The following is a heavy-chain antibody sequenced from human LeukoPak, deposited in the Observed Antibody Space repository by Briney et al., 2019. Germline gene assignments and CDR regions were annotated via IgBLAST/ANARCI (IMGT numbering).Heavy chain of an antibody. J-gene: IGHJ4*02. Sequence: PSETLSLTCAVSGGFISSTNYYWGWIRQPPGKGLEWIGSIYYSGSSNYNPSLQSRVTISVDTSKNQFSLKLSSVTAADTAVYYCARRVYWHDGRGYYEAHYFDYWGQGTLVTVSS. CDR3: ARRVYWHDGRGYYEAHYFDY. D-gene: IGHD3-22*01. CDR2: IYYSGSS. V-gene: IGHV4-39*01. CDR1: GGFISSTNYY.